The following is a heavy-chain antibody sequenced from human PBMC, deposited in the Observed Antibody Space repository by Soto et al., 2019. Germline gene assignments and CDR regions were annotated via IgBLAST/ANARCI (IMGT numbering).Heavy chain of an antibody. CDR3: ARCGYGSGSYYYYYGMDV. V-gene: IGHV4-39*01. CDR1: GGSISSSSYY. J-gene: IGHJ6*02. Sequence: SETLSLTCTVSGGSISSSSYYWGWIRQPPGKGLEWIGSIYYSGSTYYNPSLKSRVTISVDTSKNRFSLKLSSVTAADTAVYYCARCGYGSGSYYYYYGMDVWGQGTTVTVSS. D-gene: IGHD3-10*01. CDR2: IYYSGST.